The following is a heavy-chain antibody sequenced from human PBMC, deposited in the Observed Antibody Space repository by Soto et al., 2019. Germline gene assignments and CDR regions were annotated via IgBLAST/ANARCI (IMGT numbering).Heavy chain of an antibody. CDR2: IYYSGST. Sequence: PSETLSLTCTVSGGSISSGGYYWSWIRQHPGKGLEWIGYIYYSGSTYYNPSLKSRVTISVDTSKNQFSLKLSSVTAADTAVYYCARGVPYYYYGMDVWGQGTTVTVSS. V-gene: IGHV4-31*03. CDR1: GGSISSGGYY. CDR3: ARGVPYYYYGMDV. J-gene: IGHJ6*02.